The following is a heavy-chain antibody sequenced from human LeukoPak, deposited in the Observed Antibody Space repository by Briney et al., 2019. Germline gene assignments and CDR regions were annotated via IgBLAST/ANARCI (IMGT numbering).Heavy chain of an antibody. CDR2: IYYSGST. CDR1: GGSISSYY. Sequence: SETLSLTCTESGGSISSYYWSWIRQPPGKGLEWIGYIYYSGSTNYNPSLKSRVTISVDTSKNQFSLKLSSVTAADTAVYYCARGGRDTAMVLDYWGQGTLVTVSS. V-gene: IGHV4-59*01. CDR3: ARGGRDTAMVLDY. J-gene: IGHJ4*02. D-gene: IGHD5-18*01.